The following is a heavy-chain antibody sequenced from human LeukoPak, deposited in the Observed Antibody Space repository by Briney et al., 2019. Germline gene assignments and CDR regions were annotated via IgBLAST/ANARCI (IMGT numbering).Heavy chain of an antibody. J-gene: IGHJ4*02. CDR2: INPNSGGT. Sequence: VASVTVSCKASGYTFTGYYMHWVRQAPGQGLEWMGWINPNSGGTNYAQKFQGRVTMTRDTSISTAYMELSRLRSDDTAVYYCARGPYYYDRDFDYWGQGTLVTVSS. V-gene: IGHV1-2*02. CDR1: GYTFTGYY. D-gene: IGHD3-22*01. CDR3: ARGPYYYDRDFDY.